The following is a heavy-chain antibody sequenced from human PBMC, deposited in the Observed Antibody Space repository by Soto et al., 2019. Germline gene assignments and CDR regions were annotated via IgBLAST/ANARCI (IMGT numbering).Heavy chain of an antibody. CDR3: AKDGYGGSSSRAFDP. V-gene: IGHV3-23*01. Sequence: PGGSLRLSCAASGFTFSSYAMSWVRQAPGKGLEWVSAISGSGGSTYYADSVKGRFTISRDNSKNTLYLQMNSLRAEDTAVYYCAKDGYGGSSSRAFDPWGQGTLVTVSS. CDR2: ISGSGGST. CDR1: GFTFSSYA. J-gene: IGHJ5*02. D-gene: IGHD6-6*01.